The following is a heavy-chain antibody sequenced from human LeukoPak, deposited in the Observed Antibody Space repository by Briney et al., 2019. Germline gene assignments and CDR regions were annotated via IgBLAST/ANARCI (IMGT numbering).Heavy chain of an antibody. CDR3: ARASRGSYGYYFDY. CDR1: GYSIRSGYY. Sequence: SETLSLNCSVSGYSIRSGYYWGWIRQSPGKGLEWIGSFYQNGNTYYNPSLKNRVTISVDTSKNQFFLKLSSVTAADTAVYYCARASRGSYGYYFDYWGQGTLVTVSS. V-gene: IGHV4-38-2*02. D-gene: IGHD5-18*01. J-gene: IGHJ4*02. CDR2: FYQNGNT.